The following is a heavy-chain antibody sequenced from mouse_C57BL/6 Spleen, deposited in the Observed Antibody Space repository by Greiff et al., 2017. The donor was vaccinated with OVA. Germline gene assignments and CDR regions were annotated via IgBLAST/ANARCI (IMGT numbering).Heavy chain of an antibody. Sequence: QVQLQQSGAELVRPGASVTLSCKASGYTFTDYEMHWVKQTPVHGLEWIGAIDPETGGTAYNQKFKGKAILTADKSSSTAYMELRSLTSEDSAVYYCTRRAQLGRGAMDYWGQGTSVTVSS. CDR1: GYTFTDYE. CDR3: TRRAQLGRGAMDY. V-gene: IGHV1-15*01. CDR2: IDPETGGT. D-gene: IGHD4-1*02. J-gene: IGHJ4*01.